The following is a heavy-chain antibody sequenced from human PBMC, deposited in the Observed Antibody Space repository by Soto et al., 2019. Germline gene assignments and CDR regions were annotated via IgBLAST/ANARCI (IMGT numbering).Heavy chain of an antibody. V-gene: IGHV3-23*01. CDR2: ISYGGGTT. CDR3: AKNPGYYYDSTGYHFDY. Sequence: GGSLRLSFAASDFTIRNYAMSWLRQAPGKGLEWVSAISYGGGTTYYADSVKGRFTISRDNSKNTLYLQMNSLRAEDTAVYYCAKNPGYYYDSTGYHFDYWGQGT. J-gene: IGHJ4*02. CDR1: DFTIRNYA. D-gene: IGHD3-22*01.